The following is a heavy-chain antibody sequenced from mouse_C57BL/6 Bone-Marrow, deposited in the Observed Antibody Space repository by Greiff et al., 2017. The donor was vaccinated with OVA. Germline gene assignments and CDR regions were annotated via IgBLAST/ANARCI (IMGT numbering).Heavy chain of an antibody. J-gene: IGHJ4*01. CDR1: GFSLSTSGMG. CDR2: IYWDDDK. V-gene: IGHV8-12*01. D-gene: IGHD1-1*01. Sequence: QVTLKESGPGILQSSQTLSLTCSFSGFSLSTSGMGVSWIRQPSGKGLEWLAHIYWDDDKRYNPSLKSRLTISKDTSRNQVFLKITSVHTADSATYYCALGSPYAMDYWGQRTSVTVSS. CDR3: ALGSPYAMDY.